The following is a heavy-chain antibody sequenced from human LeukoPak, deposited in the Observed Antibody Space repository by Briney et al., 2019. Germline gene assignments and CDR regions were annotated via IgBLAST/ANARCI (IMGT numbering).Heavy chain of an antibody. J-gene: IGHJ4*02. V-gene: IGHV4-39*01. CDR3: ASSLRSDDY. CDR1: GGSISSSSYY. CDR2: IYYSGTT. D-gene: IGHD4-17*01. Sequence: SETLSLTCTVSGGSISSSSYYWGWIRQPPGKGLEWIGSIYYSGTTYYNPSLKSRVTISVDTSKNQFSLKLSSVTAADTAVYYCASSLRSDDYWGQGTLVSVSS.